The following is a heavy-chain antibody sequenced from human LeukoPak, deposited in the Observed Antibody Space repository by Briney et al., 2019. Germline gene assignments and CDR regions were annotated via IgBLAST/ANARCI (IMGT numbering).Heavy chain of an antibody. CDR1: GGSISSSSYY. D-gene: IGHD2-15*01. J-gene: IGHJ5*02. V-gene: IGHV4-39*01. CDR3: ASRVVVVAASYYNWFDP. CDR2: IYYSGST. Sequence: PSETLSLTCTVSGGSISSSSYYWGWIRQPPGKGLEWIGSIYYSGSTYYNPSLKSRVTISVDTSKNQFSLKLSSVTAADTAVYYCASRVVVVAASYYNWFDPWGQGTLVTVSS.